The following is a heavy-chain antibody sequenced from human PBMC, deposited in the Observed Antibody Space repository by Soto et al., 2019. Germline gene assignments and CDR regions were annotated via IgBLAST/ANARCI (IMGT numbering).Heavy chain of an antibody. V-gene: IGHV3-30*18. CDR2: ISYDGSYK. J-gene: IGHJ4*02. CDR1: GFTFSSYG. D-gene: IGHD2-15*01. Sequence: QVQLVESGGGVVQPGRSLRLSCAASGFTFSSYGMHWVRQAPGKGLEWVAVISYDGSYKYYADSVKGRFTISRDNSKNTLYLQMNSLRAEDTAVYYCAKLDIVVVVAAPTDYWGQGTLVTVSS. CDR3: AKLDIVVVVAAPTDY.